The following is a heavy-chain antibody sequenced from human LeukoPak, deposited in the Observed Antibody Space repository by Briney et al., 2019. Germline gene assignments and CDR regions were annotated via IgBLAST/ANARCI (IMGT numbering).Heavy chain of an antibody. D-gene: IGHD3-9*01. CDR3: ATVDDILTGYSTTDY. V-gene: IGHV1-69-2*01. Sequence: ASVKVSCKDSGYTFTDYYMHWVQQAPGKGLEWMGLVDPEDGETIYAEKFQGRVTITADTSTDTAYMELSSLRSEDTAVYYCATVDDILTGYSTTDYWGQGTLVTVSS. CDR1: GYTFTDYY. CDR2: VDPEDGET. J-gene: IGHJ4*02.